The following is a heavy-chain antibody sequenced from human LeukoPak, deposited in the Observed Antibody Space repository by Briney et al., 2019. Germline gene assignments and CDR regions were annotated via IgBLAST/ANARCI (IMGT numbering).Heavy chain of an antibody. CDR1: GGSISSSSYY. Sequence: SETLSLTCTVSGGSISSSSYYWGWIRQPPGKGLEWIGSIYHSGSTYYNPSLKSRVTISVDTSKNQFSLKLSSVTAADTAVYYCARDQGNYPYWGQGTLVTVSS. V-gene: IGHV4-39*07. CDR3: ARDQGNYPY. D-gene: IGHD4-11*01. J-gene: IGHJ4*02. CDR2: IYHSGST.